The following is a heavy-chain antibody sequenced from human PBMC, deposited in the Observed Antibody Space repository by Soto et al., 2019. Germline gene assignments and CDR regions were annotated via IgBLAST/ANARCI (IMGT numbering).Heavy chain of an antibody. J-gene: IGHJ5*02. Sequence: EVQLLESGGVLVQPGGSLRLSCAASGFTFSSFSMTWVRQAAGKGLEWVSIISDDSSDTHYADSVKGRFTISRDNSKNTLFLQMNSLRVEDTALYYCAKGQLRSTRHLDRWGQGTLVTVSS. CDR2: ISDDSSDT. CDR3: AKGQLRSTRHLDR. V-gene: IGHV3-23*01. D-gene: IGHD4-17*01. CDR1: GFTFSSFS.